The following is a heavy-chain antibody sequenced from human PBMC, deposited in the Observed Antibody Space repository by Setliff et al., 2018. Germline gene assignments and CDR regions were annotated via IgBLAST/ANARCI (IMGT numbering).Heavy chain of an antibody. J-gene: IGHJ6*03. D-gene: IGHD6-13*01. CDR1: GYTFTSYY. Sequence: ASVKVSCKASGYTFTSYYMHWVRQAPGQGLEWMGIINPSGGSTSYAQKFQGRVTMTRDTSTSTAYMELSSLRAEDTALYYCAREGARSSSWYRPYYYYYMDVWGKGTTVTVSS. V-gene: IGHV1-46*01. CDR2: INPSGGST. CDR3: AREGARSSSWYRPYYYYYMDV.